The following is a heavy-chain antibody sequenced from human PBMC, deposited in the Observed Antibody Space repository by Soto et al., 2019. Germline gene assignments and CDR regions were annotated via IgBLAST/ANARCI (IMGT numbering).Heavy chain of an antibody. V-gene: IGHV3-33*01. D-gene: IGHD2-2*01. J-gene: IGHJ6*02. CDR1: GFTFSSYR. CDR3: AGFDCSSTSCGPDYYYYGMDV. CDR2: IWYDGSNK. Sequence: PGGCLRLSCAPAGFTFSSYRMHWVRQAPGKGLEWVAVIWYDGSNKYYAVAVKGRFSISRDNSKNTLYLQMNSLRTEDTAVYYCAGFDCSSTSCGPDYYYYGMDVWGQGTTVTVSS.